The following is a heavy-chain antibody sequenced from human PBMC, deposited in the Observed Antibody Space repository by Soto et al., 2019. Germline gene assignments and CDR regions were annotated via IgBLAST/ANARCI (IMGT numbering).Heavy chain of an antibody. Sequence: EVQLLESGGGLVQPGGSLRLSCAASGFTFSSDSMNWVRQAPGKGLEWVSAISGSGGSTYYADSVKGRCTISRDNYNNTLYLQRNSLIAEDKAVDYCAKMKQWLLQGFDYWGQGPLVTVCS. D-gene: IGHD6-19*01. CDR3: AKMKQWLLQGFDY. CDR2: ISGSGGST. J-gene: IGHJ4*02. CDR1: GFTFSSDS. V-gene: IGHV3-23*01.